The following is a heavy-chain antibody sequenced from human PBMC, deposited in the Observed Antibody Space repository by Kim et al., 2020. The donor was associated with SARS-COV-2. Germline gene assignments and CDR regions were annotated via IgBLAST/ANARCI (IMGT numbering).Heavy chain of an antibody. V-gene: IGHV3-33*01. Sequence: GGSLRLSCAASGFTFSSYGMHWVRQAPGKGLEWVAVIWYDGSNKYYADSVKGRFTISRDNSKNTLYLQMNSLRAEDTAVYYCARDPPFTVTTEGYDYWGQGTLINVSS. D-gene: IGHD4-17*01. CDR1: GFTFSSYG. CDR2: IWYDGSNK. CDR3: ARDPPFTVTTEGYDY. J-gene: IGHJ4*02.